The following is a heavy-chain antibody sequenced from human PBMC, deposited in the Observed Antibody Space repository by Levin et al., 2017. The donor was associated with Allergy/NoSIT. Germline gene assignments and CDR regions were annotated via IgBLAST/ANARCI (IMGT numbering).Heavy chain of an antibody. CDR2: IKTNTDGGTT. CDR3: TIELRWEREKDGY. V-gene: IGHV3-15*01. Sequence: GGSLRLSCAVSEFTFSNAWLSWVRQAPGKGLEWVGRIKTNTDGGTTDYAAPVKGRFTISRDDSKKMLYLQMNSLQTEDTAVYYCTIELRWEREKDGYWGQGTLVTVSS. D-gene: IGHD1-26*01. J-gene: IGHJ4*02. CDR1: EFTFSNAW.